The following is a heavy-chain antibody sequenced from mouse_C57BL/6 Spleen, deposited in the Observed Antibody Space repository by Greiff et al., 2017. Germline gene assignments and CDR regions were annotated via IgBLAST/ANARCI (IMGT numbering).Heavy chain of an antibody. CDR1: GFSLSTFGMG. CDR2: IWWDDDK. J-gene: IGHJ4*01. CDR3: ARIDSAYYSNFYAMDY. Sequence: QVTLKESGPGILQPSQTLSLTCSFSGFSLSTFGMGVGWIRQPSGKGLEWLAHIWWDDDKYYNPALKSRPTISKDTSKNQVFLKIANVDTANTATYYCARIDSAYYSNFYAMDYWGQGSSVTVSS. V-gene: IGHV8-8*01. D-gene: IGHD2-5*01.